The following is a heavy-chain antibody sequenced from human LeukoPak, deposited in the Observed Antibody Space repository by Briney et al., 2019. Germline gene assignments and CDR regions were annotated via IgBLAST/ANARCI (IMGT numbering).Heavy chain of an antibody. J-gene: IGHJ4*02. CDR2: INSDGSST. D-gene: IGHD3-22*01. CDR3: ARDQLEADSSGYYPNDLFDY. V-gene: IGHV3-74*01. Sequence: GGSLRLSCAASGLTFSSYWMHGVRQGPGKGLVWVSRINSDGSSTSYADSVKGRFTISRDNAKNTLYLQMNSLRAEDTAVYCCARDQLEADSSGYYPNDLFDYWGQGTLVTVSS. CDR1: GLTFSSYW.